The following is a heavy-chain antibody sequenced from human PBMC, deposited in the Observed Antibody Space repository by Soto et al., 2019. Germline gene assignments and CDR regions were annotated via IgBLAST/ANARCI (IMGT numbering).Heavy chain of an antibody. Sequence: EVQLVETGGGLIQPGGSLRLSCAASGFSVGSNYMSWVRQAPGKGLEWVSVIYSGGTTHHADSVKGRFTISRDNSKNTLYLQMNSLSAEDTAVYYCARSSRGGNAGYFNLWGRGTLVTVSS. CDR1: GFSVGSNY. CDR2: IYSGGTT. V-gene: IGHV3-53*02. CDR3: ARSSRGGNAGYFNL. J-gene: IGHJ2*01. D-gene: IGHD2-15*01.